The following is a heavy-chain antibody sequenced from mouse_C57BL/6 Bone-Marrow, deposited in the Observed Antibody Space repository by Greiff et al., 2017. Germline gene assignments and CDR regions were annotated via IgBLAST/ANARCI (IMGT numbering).Heavy chain of an antibody. V-gene: IGHV14-2*01. CDR3: AKPYYGSSFQDYYFDY. CDR1: GFNIKDYY. CDR2: IDPEDGET. D-gene: IGHD1-1*01. Sequence: EVQRVESGAELVKPGASVKLSCTASGFNIKDYYMHWVKQRTEQGLEWIGRIDPEDGETKYAPKFQGKATITADTSSNTAYLQLSSLTSEDTAVYYCAKPYYGSSFQDYYFDYWGQGTTLTVSS. J-gene: IGHJ2*01.